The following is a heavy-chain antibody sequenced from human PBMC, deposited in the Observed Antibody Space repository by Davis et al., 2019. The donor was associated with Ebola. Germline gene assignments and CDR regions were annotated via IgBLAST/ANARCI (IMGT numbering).Heavy chain of an antibody. Sequence: KVSCKDSGNSFTSHWIGWVRQMPGKGLDWMGIIYTGDSDTRYSPSFRGQVTISADKSMKTAFLQWSSLKASDSGMYFCAKTRAAAVSDAFDIWGQGTMVAVSS. J-gene: IGHJ3*02. D-gene: IGHD3-10*01. CDR3: AKTRAAAVSDAFDI. CDR2: IYTGDSDT. CDR1: GNSFTSHW. V-gene: IGHV5-51*01.